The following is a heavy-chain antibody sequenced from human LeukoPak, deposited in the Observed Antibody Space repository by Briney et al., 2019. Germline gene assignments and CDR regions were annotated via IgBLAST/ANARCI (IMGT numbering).Heavy chain of an antibody. CDR2: ISSSGSTI. CDR3: AELGITMIGGV. J-gene: IGHJ6*04. V-gene: IGHV3-48*03. Sequence: GGSLTLPCAASGFTFSSYEMNWVRQATGKALEWFSYISSSGSTIYYADSVKGRFTISRDHAKISLYLQMNSLRAEDTAVYYCAELGITMIGGVWGKGTTVTISS. CDR1: GFTFSSYE. D-gene: IGHD3-10*02.